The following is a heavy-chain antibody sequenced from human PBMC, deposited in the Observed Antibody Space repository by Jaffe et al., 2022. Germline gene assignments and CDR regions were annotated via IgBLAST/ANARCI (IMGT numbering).Heavy chain of an antibody. J-gene: IGHJ3*02. CDR3: AREGAGDCSGGSCYSRPPDDAFDI. V-gene: IGHV1-69*01. Sequence: QVQLVQSGAEVKKPGSSVKVSCKASGGTFSSYAISWVRQAPGQGLEWMGGIIPIFGTANYAQKFQGRVTITADESTSTAYMELSSLRSEDTAVYYCAREGAGDCSGGSCYSRPPDDAFDIWGQGTMVTVSS. CDR1: GGTFSSYA. CDR2: IIPIFGTA. D-gene: IGHD2-15*01.